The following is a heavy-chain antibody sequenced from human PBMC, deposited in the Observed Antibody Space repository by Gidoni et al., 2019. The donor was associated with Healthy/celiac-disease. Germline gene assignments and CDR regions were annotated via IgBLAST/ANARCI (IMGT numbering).Heavy chain of an antibody. CDR3: ASLTYSNYFDY. V-gene: IGHV4-34*01. CDR2: INHSGST. J-gene: IGHJ4*02. Sequence: QVQLQQWGAGLLKPSETLSLTCAVYGGSFSGYYWSWIRQPPGKGLEWIGEINHSGSTNYNPSLKSRVTISVDTSKNQFSLKLSSVTAADTAVYYCASLTYSNYFDYWGQGTLVTVSS. D-gene: IGHD4-4*01. CDR1: GGSFSGYY.